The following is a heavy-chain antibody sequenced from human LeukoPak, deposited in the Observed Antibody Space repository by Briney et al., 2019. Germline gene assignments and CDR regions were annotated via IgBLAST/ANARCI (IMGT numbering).Heavy chain of an antibody. CDR2: IYTSGST. Sequence: KPSETLSLTCTVSGGSISSYYWSWIRQPAGKGLEWIGRIYTSGSTNYNPSLKSRVTMSVDTSKNQFSLKLSSVTAADTAVYYCARDEKWLSLGYYYYIDVWGKGTTVTVSS. D-gene: IGHD3-22*01. CDR1: GGSISSYY. J-gene: IGHJ6*03. V-gene: IGHV4-4*07. CDR3: ARDEKWLSLGYYYYIDV.